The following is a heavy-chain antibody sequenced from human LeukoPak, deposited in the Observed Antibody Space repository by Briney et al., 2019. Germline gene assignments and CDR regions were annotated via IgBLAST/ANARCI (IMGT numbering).Heavy chain of an antibody. CDR2: IIPIFGTA. V-gene: IGHV1-69*13. Sequence: SVKVSCKASGGTFSSSAISWVRQAPGQGLEWMGGIIPIFGTAKYAQKFQGRVTITADEFTSTAYMELSSLRSEDTAVYYCARVDYFGSGSYRHFDYWGQGTLVTVSS. J-gene: IGHJ4*02. CDR3: ARVDYFGSGSYRHFDY. D-gene: IGHD3-10*01. CDR1: GGTFSSSA.